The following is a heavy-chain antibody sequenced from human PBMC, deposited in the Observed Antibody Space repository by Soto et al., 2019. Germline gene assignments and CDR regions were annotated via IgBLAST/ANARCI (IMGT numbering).Heavy chain of an antibody. CDR2: ISSTSSST. CDR1: GFTFSDSY. J-gene: IGHJ4*02. V-gene: IGHV3-11*06. CDR3: ARVASGLDF. D-gene: IGHD2-15*01. Sequence: QVQLVESGGGLVKPGGSLKLSCAASGFTFSDSYMSWIRQAPGKGLEWVSYISSTSSSTNTADSVKGRFTISRDNAENSLFLQMNSPRVEDTAVYFCARVASGLDFWGQGTLVTVSS.